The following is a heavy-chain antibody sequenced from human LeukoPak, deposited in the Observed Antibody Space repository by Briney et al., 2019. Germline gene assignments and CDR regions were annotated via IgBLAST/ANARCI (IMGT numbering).Heavy chain of an antibody. J-gene: IGHJ5*02. V-gene: IGHV4-39*07. CDR1: GGSISSSTYY. Sequence: PSETLSLTCTVSGGSISSSTYYWDWIRQAPGKGLEWIGNIYHSGSTNYNPSLKSRVTMSVDTSKNQFSLKLSSVTAADTAVYYCARGLPFTIVLMVYGNWFDPWGQGTLVTVSS. CDR3: ARGLPFTIVLMVYGNWFDP. CDR2: IYHSGST. D-gene: IGHD2-8*01.